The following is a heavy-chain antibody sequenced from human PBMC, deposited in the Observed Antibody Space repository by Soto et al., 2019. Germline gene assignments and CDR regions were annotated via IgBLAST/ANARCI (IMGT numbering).Heavy chain of an antibody. J-gene: IGHJ4*02. CDR3: ARDQYYYDSSGYIDD. V-gene: IGHV1-24*01. Sequence: GSVKVSCKASGYTFTGYYMHWVRQAPGKGLEWMGGFDPEDGETIYAQKFQGRVTMTEDTSTDTAYMELSSLRSEDTAVYYCARDQYYYDSSGYIDDWGQGTLVTVSS. CDR1: GYTFTGYY. CDR2: FDPEDGET. D-gene: IGHD3-22*01.